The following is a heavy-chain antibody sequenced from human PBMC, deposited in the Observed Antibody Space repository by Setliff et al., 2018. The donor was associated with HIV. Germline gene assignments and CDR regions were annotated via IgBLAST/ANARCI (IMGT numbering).Heavy chain of an antibody. D-gene: IGHD1-1*01. CDR1: GYTFINYD. J-gene: IGHJ4*02. V-gene: IGHV1-3*03. CDR2: ISVGNGDS. Sequence: PEASVKVSCKASGYTFINYDIHWVRQAPGQRPEWMGRISVGNGDSKYSRASQDRVSITKDTSAHTAYMELTRLRSEDTAVYYCVSPMSYDGTVVWGQGTLVTVSS. CDR3: VSPMSYDGTVV.